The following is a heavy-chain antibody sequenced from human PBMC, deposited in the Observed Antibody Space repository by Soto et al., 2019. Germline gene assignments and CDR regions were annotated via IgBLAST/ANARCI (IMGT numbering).Heavy chain of an antibody. Sequence: ASVKVSCKASGCTFTSSAVQLVRQARGQRLEGIGWIFVGSGNTNYAQKFQERVTITRYMSTSTAYIGLSSLRSEYTAMYYRAKAETTVTNLRASYPMDVWGQGTTVTVS. CDR1: GCTFTSSA. J-gene: IGHJ6*02. CDR2: IFVGSGNT. CDR3: AKAETTVTNLRASYPMDV. D-gene: IGHD4-17*01. V-gene: IGHV1-58*01.